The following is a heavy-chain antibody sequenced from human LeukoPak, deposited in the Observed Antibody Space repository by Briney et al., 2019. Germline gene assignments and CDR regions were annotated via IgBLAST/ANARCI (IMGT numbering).Heavy chain of an antibody. J-gene: IGHJ4*02. D-gene: IGHD4-23*01. CDR3: ARVGGNRDYFDY. Sequence: SAKVSCKASGGTFSSYAISWVRQAPGQGLEWMGGIIPIFGTANYAQKFQGRVTITADESTSTAYMELSSLRSEDTAVYYCARVGGNRDYFDYWGQGTLVTVSS. V-gene: IGHV1-69*01. CDR1: GGTFSSYA. CDR2: IIPIFGTA.